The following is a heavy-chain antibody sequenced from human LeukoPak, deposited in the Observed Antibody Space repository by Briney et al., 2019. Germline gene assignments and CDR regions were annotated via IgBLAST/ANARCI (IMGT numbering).Heavy chain of an antibody. Sequence: PGGSLRLSCAASGFTFSSYAMSWVRQAPGKGLEWVSAISGSGGSTYYADSVKGRFTISRDNSKNTLYLQMNSLRAEDTAVYYXXXXXXXYXSSTIYYFDYWGQGTLVTVSS. J-gene: IGHJ4*02. CDR3: XXXXXXYXSSTIYYFDY. CDR2: ISGSGGST. CDR1: GFTFSSYA. D-gene: IGHD6-13*01. V-gene: IGHV3-23*01.